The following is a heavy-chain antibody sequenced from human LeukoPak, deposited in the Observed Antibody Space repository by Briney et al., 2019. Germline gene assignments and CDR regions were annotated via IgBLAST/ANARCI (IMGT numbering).Heavy chain of an antibody. CDR2: ISGSGGST. D-gene: IGHD3-10*01. Sequence: GGSLRLSCAASGFTFSSYAMSWVRQAPGKGLEWVSAISGSGGSTYYADSVKGRFTISRDNSKNTLYLQMNSLRAEDTAVYYCAKAINPTHYYGSGTLRPWDLLFQHWGQGTLVTVSS. V-gene: IGHV3-23*01. CDR3: AKAINPTHYYGSGTLRPWDLLFQH. CDR1: GFTFSSYA. J-gene: IGHJ1*01.